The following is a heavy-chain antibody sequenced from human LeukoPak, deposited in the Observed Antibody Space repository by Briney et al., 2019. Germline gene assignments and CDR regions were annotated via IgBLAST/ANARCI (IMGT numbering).Heavy chain of an antibody. D-gene: IGHD4-17*01. CDR2: IYYSGST. CDR3: ARGPDYGDFLGAFDI. V-gene: IGHV4-59*01. Sequence: PSETLSLTCTVSGGSISSYYWSWIRQPPGKGLEWIGYIYYSGSTNYSPSLKSRVTISVDTSKNQFSLKLSSVTAADTAVYYCARGPDYGDFLGAFDIWGQGTMVTVSS. J-gene: IGHJ3*02. CDR1: GGSISSYY.